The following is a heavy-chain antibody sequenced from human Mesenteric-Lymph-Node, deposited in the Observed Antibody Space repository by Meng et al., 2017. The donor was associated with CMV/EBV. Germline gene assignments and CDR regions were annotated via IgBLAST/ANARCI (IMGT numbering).Heavy chain of an antibody. V-gene: IGHV3-23*01. D-gene: IGHD3-22*01. Sequence: CAGCVFYFNNYAVCWVRQPPGRGLELVSAISSSGGGTSYAAAVKGRFTISRDNSKNTLYLQMNSLRAEGTAVYYCAELYDSSGYFWGYWGQGTLVTVSS. J-gene: IGHJ4*02. CDR3: AELYDSSGYFWGY. CDR2: ISSSGGGT. CDR1: VFYFNNYA.